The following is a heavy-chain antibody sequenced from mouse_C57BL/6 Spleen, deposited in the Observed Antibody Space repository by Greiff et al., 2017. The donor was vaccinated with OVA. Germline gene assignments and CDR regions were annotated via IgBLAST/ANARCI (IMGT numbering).Heavy chain of an antibody. CDR1: GYTFTSYG. CDR2: IYPRSGNT. D-gene: IGHD1-1*01. Sequence: VQLQQSGAELARPGASVKLSCKASGYTFTSYGISWVKQRTGQGLEWIGEIYPRSGNTYYNEKFKGKATLTADKSSSTAYMELRSLTSEDSAVYFCARRDTTVVATNYFDYWGQGTTLTVSS. J-gene: IGHJ2*01. V-gene: IGHV1-81*01. CDR3: ARRDTTVVATNYFDY.